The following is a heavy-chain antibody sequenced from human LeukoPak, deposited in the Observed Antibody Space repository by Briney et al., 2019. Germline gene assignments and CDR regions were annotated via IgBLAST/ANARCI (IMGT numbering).Heavy chain of an antibody. D-gene: IGHD4-17*01. Sequence: SVTVSFKASGGTFSSYASSWVRQAPGQGREWMGRIIPIFGIANYAQKFQGRVTITADKSTSTAYMELSSLRSEDTAVYYCARAAYDYGDPILHFDYWGQGTLVTASS. CDR1: GGTFSSYA. V-gene: IGHV1-69*10. CDR3: ARAAYDYGDPILHFDY. CDR2: IIPIFGIA. J-gene: IGHJ4*02.